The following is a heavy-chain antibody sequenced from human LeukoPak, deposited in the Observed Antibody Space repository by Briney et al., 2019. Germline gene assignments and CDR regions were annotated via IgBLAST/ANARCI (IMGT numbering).Heavy chain of an antibody. J-gene: IGHJ6*03. CDR3: VTSYYYYYFYMDV. Sequence: TLSLTCTVSGGSINSGSHYWSWIRQPAGKGLEWIGRIYSSGSTNYNPSLESRVTMSVDTSKNQFSLKLSSVTAADTAVYYCVTSYYYYYFYMDVWGRGTTVTVSS. V-gene: IGHV4-61*02. CDR1: GGSINSGSHY. CDR2: IYSSGST.